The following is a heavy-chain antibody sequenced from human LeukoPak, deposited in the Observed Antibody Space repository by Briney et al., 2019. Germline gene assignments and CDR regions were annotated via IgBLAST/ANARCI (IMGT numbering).Heavy chain of an antibody. CDR2: ISWNSGSI. V-gene: IGHV3-9*01. D-gene: IGHD6-13*01. Sequence: PGGSLRLSCAASGFTFDDYAMHWVQQAPGKGLEWVSGISWNSGSIGYADSVKGRFTISRDNAKNSLYLQMNSLRAEDTALYYCAKGLASSSWYGDDAFDIWGQGTMVTVSS. CDR3: AKGLASSSWYGDDAFDI. CDR1: GFTFDDYA. J-gene: IGHJ3*02.